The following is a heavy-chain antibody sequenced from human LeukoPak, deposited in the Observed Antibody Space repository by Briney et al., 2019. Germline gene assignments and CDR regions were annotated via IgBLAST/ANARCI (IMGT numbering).Heavy chain of an antibody. J-gene: IGHJ5*02. V-gene: IGHV1-69*05. CDR2: IIPIFGTA. D-gene: IGHD2-15*01. CDR1: GGTFSSYA. Sequence: SVTVSCKASGGTFSSYAISWVRQAPGQGLEWMGEIIPIFGTANYAQKFQGRVTITTDESTSTAYMELSSLRSEDTAMYYCARLESGGGTAWGQGTLVTVSS. CDR3: ARLESGGGTA.